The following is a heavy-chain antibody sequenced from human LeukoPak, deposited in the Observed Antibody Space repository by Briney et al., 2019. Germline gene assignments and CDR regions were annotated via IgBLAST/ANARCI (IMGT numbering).Heavy chain of an antibody. CDR1: GGSFSGYY. CDR3: ARGKYYYGSGSYPNPLYYFDY. D-gene: IGHD3-10*01. CDR2: INHSGST. V-gene: IGHV4-34*01. J-gene: IGHJ4*02. Sequence: SETLSLTCAVYGGSFSGYYWSWIRQPPGKGLEWIGEINHSGSTNYNPSLKSRVTISVDTSKNQFSLKLSSVTAADTAVYHCARGKYYYGSGSYPNPLYYFDYWGQGTLVTVSS.